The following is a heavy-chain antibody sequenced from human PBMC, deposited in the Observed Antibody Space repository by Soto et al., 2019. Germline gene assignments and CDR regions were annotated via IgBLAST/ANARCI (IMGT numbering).Heavy chain of an antibody. J-gene: IGHJ6*02. CDR3: ARSQYFDWLLPKYGMDV. CDR1: GGSISSSNW. V-gene: IGHV4-4*02. CDR2: IYHSGST. D-gene: IGHD3-9*01. Sequence: PSETLSLTCAVSGGSISSSNWWSWVRQPPGKGLEWIGEIYHSGSTNYNPSLKSRVTISVDKSKNQFSLKLSSVTAADTAVYYCARSQYFDWLLPKYGMDVWGQGTTLTVSS.